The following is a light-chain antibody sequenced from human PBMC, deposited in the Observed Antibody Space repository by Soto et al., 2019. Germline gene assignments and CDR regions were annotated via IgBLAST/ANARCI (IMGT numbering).Light chain of an antibody. V-gene: IGLV2-14*01. CDR3: TSDTSRSARV. Sequence: QSVLTQPASVSGSPGQSITISCTGTSSDVGGYNDVSWYQQHPGKAPKLMIYDVSNRPSGVSNRFSGSKSGNAASLTITGLPAEEAADYYRTSDTSRSARVFGGGTKLTV. J-gene: IGLJ2*01. CDR2: DVS. CDR1: SSDVGGYND.